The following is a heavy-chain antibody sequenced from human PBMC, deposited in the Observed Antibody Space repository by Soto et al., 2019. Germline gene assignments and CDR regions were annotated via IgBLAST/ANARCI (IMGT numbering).Heavy chain of an antibody. CDR3: AKAASTCSGGSCYNWFDP. D-gene: IGHD2-15*01. CDR2: ISGSGGST. Sequence: PGGSLRLSCAASGFTFGSYAMSWVRQAPGKGLEWVSAISGSGGSTYYADSVKGRFTISRDNSKNTLYLQMNSPRAEDTAVYYCAKAASTCSGGSCYNWFDPWGQGTLVTVSS. J-gene: IGHJ5*02. CDR1: GFTFGSYA. V-gene: IGHV3-23*01.